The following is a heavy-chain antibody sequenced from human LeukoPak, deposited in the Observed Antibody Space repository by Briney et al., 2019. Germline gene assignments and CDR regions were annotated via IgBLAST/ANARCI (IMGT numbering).Heavy chain of an antibody. D-gene: IGHD4-17*01. CDR2: IYYSVST. CDR1: GCSISSSSYY. J-gene: IGHJ6*03. Sequence: PSETLSLTCTVFGCSISSSSYYWCWIRQPPGKGLEWFGSIYYSVSTYYNPSLKSRVTISVDTSKNQFSLKLSSVTPTDTSVYYCARQGYGDYVPPRSYYYYYMDVWGKGTTVTVSS. CDR3: ARQGYGDYVPPRSYYYYYMDV. V-gene: IGHV4-39*01.